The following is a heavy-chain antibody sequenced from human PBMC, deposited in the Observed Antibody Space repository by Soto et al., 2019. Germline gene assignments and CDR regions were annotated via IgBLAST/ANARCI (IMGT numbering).Heavy chain of an antibody. V-gene: IGHV1-46*01. CDR3: ARDGRGQKGIAAAGTPDYYYYGMDV. CDR1: GYTFTSYY. D-gene: IGHD6-13*01. Sequence: QVQLVQSGAEVKKPGASVKVSCKASGYTFTSYYMHWVRQAPGQGLEWMGIINPSGGSTSYAQKFQGRVTMTRDTSTSTVYMELSSLRSEDTAVYYCARDGRGQKGIAAAGTPDYYYYGMDVWGQGTTVTVSS. CDR2: INPSGGST. J-gene: IGHJ6*02.